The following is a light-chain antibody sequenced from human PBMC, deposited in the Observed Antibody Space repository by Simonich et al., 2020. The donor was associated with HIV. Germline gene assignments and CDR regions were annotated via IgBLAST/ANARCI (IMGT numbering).Light chain of an antibody. CDR3: CSYAGSSTWV. V-gene: IGLV3-1*01. CDR2: QDS. Sequence: SYELTQPPSVSVSPGQTASITCSGDKLGDKYACWYQQKPGQSPVVVIYQDSKRPSGIPERVSGSNSGNTASLTISGLQAEDEADYYCCSYAGSSTWVFGGGTKLTVL. J-gene: IGLJ3*02. CDR1: KLGDKY.